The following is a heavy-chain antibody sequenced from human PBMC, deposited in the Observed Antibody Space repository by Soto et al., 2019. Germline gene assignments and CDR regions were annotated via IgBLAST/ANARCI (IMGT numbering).Heavy chain of an antibody. Sequence: SETLSLTCTVSGGSISSSSSYWGWVRQPPGKGLEWMATIYSGSTYQNPSLKSRVTISVDASKNQFSLKLSSVAAPDTAIYYCVTTRGIAVGGSFDHWGQGVLVTVSS. D-gene: IGHD6-13*01. CDR3: VTTRGIAVGGSFDH. CDR1: GGSISSSSSY. V-gene: IGHV4-39*01. J-gene: IGHJ5*02. CDR2: IYSGST.